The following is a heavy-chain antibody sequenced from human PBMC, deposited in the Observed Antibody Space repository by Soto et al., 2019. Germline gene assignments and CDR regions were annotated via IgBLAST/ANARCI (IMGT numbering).Heavy chain of an antibody. CDR3: VRDRALDSSGHWFDT. CDR1: GRSVSSGGYY. Sequence: SETLSLTCTVSGRSVSSGGYYFGCIRQRPWRGLELIGYIYHIGSPYYNPSLESRVTISLDTSKNQFSLNLTSVTAADTAIYYCVRDRALDSSGHWFDTWGQGTLVTVSS. J-gene: IGHJ5*02. CDR2: IYHIGSP. D-gene: IGHD6-19*01. V-gene: IGHV4-31*03.